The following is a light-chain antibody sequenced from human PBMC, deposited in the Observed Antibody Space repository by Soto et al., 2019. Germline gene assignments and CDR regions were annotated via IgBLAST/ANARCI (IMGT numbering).Light chain of an antibody. Sequence: DIQMTQSPSALSASVGDTVTITCRASQSIAASLAWYQHKPGEAPKLLIYDVSSLETGVPSRFSGSGSGTEFSLTIRGLQPDDFATYYCQQYDYSRTFGQGTKVDI. CDR1: QSIAAS. J-gene: IGKJ1*01. V-gene: IGKV1-5*01. CDR2: DVS. CDR3: QQYDYSRT.